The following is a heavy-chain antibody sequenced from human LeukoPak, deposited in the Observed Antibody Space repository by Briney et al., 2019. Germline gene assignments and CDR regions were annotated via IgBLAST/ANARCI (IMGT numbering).Heavy chain of an antibody. D-gene: IGHD3-3*01. CDR2: IIPIFGTA. CDR3: ARVWSGYYTGGSYYYYMDV. V-gene: IGHV1-69*06. Sequence: ASVKVSCKASGGTFSSYAISWVRQAPGQGLEWMGGIIPIFGTANYAQKFQGRVTITADKSTSTAYMELSSLRSEDTAVYYCARVWSGYYTGGSYYYYMDVWGKGTTVTVSS. J-gene: IGHJ6*03. CDR1: GGTFSSYA.